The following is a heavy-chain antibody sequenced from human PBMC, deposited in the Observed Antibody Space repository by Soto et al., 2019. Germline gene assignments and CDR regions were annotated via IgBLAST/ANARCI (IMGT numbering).Heavy chain of an antibody. CDR3: ARSSIAVAGGYFYYYGMDV. CDR2: TYYRSKWYN. Sequence: QVQLQQSGPGLVKPSQTLSLTCAISGDSVSSNSAAWNWIRQSPSRGLEWLGRTYYRSKWYNDYAVSVKSRITITPNTSKNQFSLQLNSVSPEDTAVYYCARSSIAVAGGYFYYYGMDVWGQGNTVTVSS. D-gene: IGHD6-6*01. CDR1: GDSVSSNSAA. V-gene: IGHV6-1*01. J-gene: IGHJ6*02.